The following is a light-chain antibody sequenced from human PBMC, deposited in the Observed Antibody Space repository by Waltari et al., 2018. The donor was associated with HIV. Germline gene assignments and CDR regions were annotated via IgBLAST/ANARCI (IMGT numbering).Light chain of an antibody. CDR3: SSYTNSDILL. J-gene: IGLJ2*01. Sequence: QSALTQPASVSGSPGQSITISCTGANTDIGLYNLVSWYRQHPDKAPQLVIYGVNTRPSGVSDRFSASNSGNTASLTISSLQAEDESDYYCSSYTNSDILLFGGGTKLTVL. V-gene: IGLV2-14*01. CDR2: GVN. CDR1: NTDIGLYNL.